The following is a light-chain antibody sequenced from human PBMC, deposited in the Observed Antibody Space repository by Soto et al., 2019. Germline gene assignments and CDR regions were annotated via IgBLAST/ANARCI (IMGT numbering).Light chain of an antibody. Sequence: QSALTQPASVSGSPGQSITISCTGTSSDVGGYNYVSWNQQHPGKAPELMIYGVSNRPSGVSNRFSGLKSGNTASLTISGLQAEDVADYYCSSYTSSSTPFLFGSGTNLTVL. CDR2: GVS. CDR1: SSDVGGYNY. CDR3: SSYTSSSTPFL. V-gene: IGLV2-14*01. J-gene: IGLJ1*01.